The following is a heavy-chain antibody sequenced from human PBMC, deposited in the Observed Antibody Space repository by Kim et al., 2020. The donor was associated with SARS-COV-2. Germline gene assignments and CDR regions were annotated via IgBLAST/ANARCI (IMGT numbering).Heavy chain of an antibody. J-gene: IGHJ3*02. CDR3: VRDRMGGAFDI. Sequence: GGSLRLSCATSGFTFSAYDMNWVRRAPGKGLEWLSFITKSSTTIYYANSVKGRFTISRDNAKNSLYLQMNSLRAEDSALYYCVRDRMGGAFDIWGQGTMV. CDR1: GFTFSAYD. CDR2: ITKSSTTI. V-gene: IGHV3-48*01. D-gene: IGHD3-16*01.